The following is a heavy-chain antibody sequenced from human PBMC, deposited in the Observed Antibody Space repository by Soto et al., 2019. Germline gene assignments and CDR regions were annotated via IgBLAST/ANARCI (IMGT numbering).Heavy chain of an antibody. D-gene: IGHD4-17*01. Sequence: ASVKVSCKASGYTFTSYYIHWVRQAPGQGLEWMGLINPSGGSTSYAQKFQGRVTMTRDTSTSTVYMELSSLRSEDAAVHYCARGDYGDYVYDYYYYGMDVWGQGTTLTVSS. V-gene: IGHV1-46*01. J-gene: IGHJ6*02. CDR2: INPSGGST. CDR3: ARGDYGDYVYDYYYYGMDV. CDR1: GYTFTSYY.